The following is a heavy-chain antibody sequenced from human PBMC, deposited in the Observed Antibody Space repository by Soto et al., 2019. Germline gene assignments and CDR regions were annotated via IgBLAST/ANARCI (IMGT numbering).Heavy chain of an antibody. V-gene: IGHV3-30-3*01. Sequence: QVQLVESGGGVVQPGRSLRLSCAASGFTFSSYAMHWVRQAPGKGLEWVAVISYDGSNKYYADSVKGRFTISRDNSKNTLYLQMNSLRAEDTAVYYCARSLLYDDYWGQGTLFTVSS. CDR1: GFTFSSYA. CDR2: ISYDGSNK. CDR3: ARSLLYDDY. J-gene: IGHJ4*02. D-gene: IGHD2-8*01.